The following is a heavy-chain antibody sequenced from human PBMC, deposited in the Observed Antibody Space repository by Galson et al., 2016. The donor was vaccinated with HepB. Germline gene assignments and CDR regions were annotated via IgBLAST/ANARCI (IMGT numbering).Heavy chain of an antibody. Sequence: SETLSLTCTVSGGSISNYYWSWIRQPPGKGLEWIGYIYNSGSTNSNPSLKSRVTISVDTSKNQFSLKLSSVTAADTAVYYCARVGTTVTTQALGMDVWGQGTTVTVS. CDR3: ARVGTTVTTQALGMDV. D-gene: IGHD4-17*01. CDR2: IYNSGST. CDR1: GGSISNYY. V-gene: IGHV4-59*01. J-gene: IGHJ6*02.